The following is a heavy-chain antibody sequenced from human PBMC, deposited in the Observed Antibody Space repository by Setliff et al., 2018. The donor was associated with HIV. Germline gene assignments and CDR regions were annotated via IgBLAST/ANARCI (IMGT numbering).Heavy chain of an antibody. J-gene: IGHJ3*02. CDR2: IRSEAYGGTA. Sequence: GSLRLSCAASGFTFGDYAMSWVRQAPGKGLEWVGFIRSEAYGGTAEYAASVKGRFSISRDDSKSIAYLQMNSLKTEDIAVYFCARPRVVVTPFDAFDIWGKGTTVTVSS. CDR1: GFTFGDYA. CDR3: ARPRVVVTPFDAFDI. V-gene: IGHV3-49*04. D-gene: IGHD3-22*01.